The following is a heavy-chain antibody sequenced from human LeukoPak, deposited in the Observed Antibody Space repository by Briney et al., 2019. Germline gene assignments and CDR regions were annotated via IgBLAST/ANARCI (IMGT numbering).Heavy chain of an antibody. V-gene: IGHV1-2*02. CDR3: ARSGSTGYSLDY. D-gene: IGHD3-22*01. Sequence: ASLKVSRKASGYSFTGYFIHWVRQAPGQGLEWMGCIDPNSGDTKYAQKFQGRVSMPRDTSTRTAYMELSRLRSEDTAVYFCARSGSTGYSLDYWGQGTLVTVSS. CDR1: GYSFTGYF. CDR2: IDPNSGDT. J-gene: IGHJ4*02.